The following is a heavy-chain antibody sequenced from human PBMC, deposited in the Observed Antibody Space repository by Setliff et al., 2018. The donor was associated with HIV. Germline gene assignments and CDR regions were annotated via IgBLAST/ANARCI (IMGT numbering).Heavy chain of an antibody. Sequence: SETLSLTCTVSGGSISSGSYYWSWIRQPAGKGLGCIGRIYTSGSTNYNPSLKSRVTISVDTSKNQFSLKLSSVTAADTAVYYCARGSGYPWYFDLWGRGTLVTVSS. CDR2: IYTSGST. J-gene: IGHJ2*01. CDR3: ARGSGYPWYFDL. V-gene: IGHV4-61*02. D-gene: IGHD3-22*01. CDR1: GGSISSGSYY.